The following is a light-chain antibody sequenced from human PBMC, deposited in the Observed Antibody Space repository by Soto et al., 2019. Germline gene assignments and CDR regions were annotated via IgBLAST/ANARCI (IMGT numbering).Light chain of an antibody. CDR2: GAS. Sequence: EIVMTQSPLSLSVTPGEPASISCGASQSVSSSYLAWYQQKPGQAPRLLIYGASSRATGIPDRFSGSGSGTDFTLTISRLEPEDFAVYYCQQYGSSPWTFGQGTKVDIK. V-gene: IGKV3-20*01. CDR3: QQYGSSPWT. J-gene: IGKJ1*01. CDR1: QSVSSSY.